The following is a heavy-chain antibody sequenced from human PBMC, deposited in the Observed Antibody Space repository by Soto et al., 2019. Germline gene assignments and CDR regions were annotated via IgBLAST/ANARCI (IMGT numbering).Heavy chain of an antibody. D-gene: IGHD2-8*01. CDR2: INPSSGSP. J-gene: IGHJ4*02. CDR3: ARGVVVKVYEMGGHDS. Sequence: ASVKVSCKTSGYTFSRYYMHWVRQAPGQGLEWMGIINPSSGSPNYAQKFLGRLTVTRDKSTSTVYMELNGLTSEDTAMYYCARGVVVKVYEMGGHDSWGQGVPVTVSS. CDR1: GYTFSRYY. V-gene: IGHV1-46*01.